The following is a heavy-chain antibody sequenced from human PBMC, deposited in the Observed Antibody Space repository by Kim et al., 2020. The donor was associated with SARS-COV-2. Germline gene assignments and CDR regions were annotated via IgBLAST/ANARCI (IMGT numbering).Heavy chain of an antibody. CDR3: AIKDTYYYDSSGSYFGY. CDR1: GGTFSSYA. CDR2: IIPIFGTA. D-gene: IGHD3-22*01. J-gene: IGHJ4*02. Sequence: SVKVSCKASGGTFSSYAISWVRQAPGQGLEWMGGIIPIFGTANYAQKFQGRVTITADESTSKAYMELSSLRSEDTAVYYCAIKDTYYYDSSGSYFGYWGQGTLVTVSS. V-gene: IGHV1-69*13.